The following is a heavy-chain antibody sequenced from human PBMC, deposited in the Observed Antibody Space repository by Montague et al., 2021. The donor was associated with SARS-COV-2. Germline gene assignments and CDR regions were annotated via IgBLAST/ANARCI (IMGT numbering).Heavy chain of an antibody. V-gene: IGHV4-34*01. J-gene: IGHJ5*02. CDR3: ARGVTVTTFFAPKRTRGHNWFDP. CDR2: INHSGST. CDR1: GGSFSNYY. D-gene: IGHD3-3*01. Sequence: SETLSLTCAVSGGSFSNYYWSWIRQPPGKGLEWIGEINHSGSTNYNPSLKSRVTISVDTSKNQFSLKLTSVTAADTAVYYCARGVTVTTFFAPKRTRGHNWFDPWGQGTLVTVSS.